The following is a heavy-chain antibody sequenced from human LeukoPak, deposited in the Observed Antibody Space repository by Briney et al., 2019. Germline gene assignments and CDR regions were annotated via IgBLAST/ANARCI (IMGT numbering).Heavy chain of an antibody. Sequence: SQTLSLTCSVSGDSISGGSYYWNWIRQPAGKGLEWIGLIYTSGSTNYNPSLKSRVTILLDTSKNQFSLKLSSVTAADTAVYYCARVGIYYYYMDVWGKGTTVTVSS. J-gene: IGHJ6*03. CDR2: IYTSGST. D-gene: IGHD7-27*01. V-gene: IGHV4-61*02. CDR3: ARVGIYYYYMDV. CDR1: GDSISGGSYY.